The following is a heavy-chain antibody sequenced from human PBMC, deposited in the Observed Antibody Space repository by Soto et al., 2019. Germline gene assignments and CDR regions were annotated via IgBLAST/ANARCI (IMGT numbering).Heavy chain of an antibody. D-gene: IGHD4-17*01. J-gene: IGHJ3*02. CDR3: ARDLTTVTTEAFDI. Sequence: QVQLQESGPGLVKPSQTLSLTCTVSGGSISSGGYYWSWIRQYPGKGLEGIGYIYYSGSTYYNPSLKSRVTISVDTSKNQFSLKLSSVTAADTAVYYCARDLTTVTTEAFDIWGQGTVVTVSS. CDR1: GGSISSGGYY. V-gene: IGHV4-31*03. CDR2: IYYSGST.